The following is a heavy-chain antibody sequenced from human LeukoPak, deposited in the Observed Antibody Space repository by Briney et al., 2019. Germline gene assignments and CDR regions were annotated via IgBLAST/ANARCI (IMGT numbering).Heavy chain of an antibody. V-gene: IGHV3-23*01. CDR3: ATQEGYYDILTGRDY. J-gene: IGHJ4*02. CDR2: ITTSGGGT. CDR1: GFTFSTYA. D-gene: IGHD3-9*01. Sequence: GGSLRLSCAASGFTFSTYAMSWVRQAPGKGLEWVSAITTSGGGTYYADSVEGRFTISRDNSKNTLYLQMNSLRAEDTAVYYCATQEGYYDILTGRDYWGQGTLVTVSS.